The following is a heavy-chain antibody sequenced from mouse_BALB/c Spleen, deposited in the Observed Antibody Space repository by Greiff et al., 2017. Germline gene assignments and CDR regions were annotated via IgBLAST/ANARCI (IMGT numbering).Heavy chain of an antibody. CDR2: IYPGSGST. CDR3: TRQNYGSSYAMDY. CDR1: GYTFTSYW. Sequence: LQQPGSELVRPGASVKLSCKASGYTFTSYWMHWVKQRHGQGLEWIGNIYPGSGSTNYDEKFKSKGTLTVDTSSSTAYMHLSSLTSEDSAVYYCTRQNYGSSYAMDYWGQGTSVTVSS. V-gene: IGHV1S22*01. D-gene: IGHD1-1*01. J-gene: IGHJ4*01.